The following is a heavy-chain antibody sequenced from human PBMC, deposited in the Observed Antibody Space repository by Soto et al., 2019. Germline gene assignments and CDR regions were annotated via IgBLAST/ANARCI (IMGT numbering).Heavy chain of an antibody. CDR2: ISSSGTYI. V-gene: IGHV3-21*01. CDR3: VRTGHVFDVHYYGMDL. CDR1: GFTFNDYS. D-gene: IGHD3-10*01. J-gene: IGHJ6*02. Sequence: GGSLRLSCEASGFTFNDYSMDWVRQAPEKGLEWVSSISSSGTYIYYADSVKGRFAISRDNANNVMYLQMDTLRAEDTAVYYCVRTGHVFDVHYYGMDLWGQGTTVTVSS.